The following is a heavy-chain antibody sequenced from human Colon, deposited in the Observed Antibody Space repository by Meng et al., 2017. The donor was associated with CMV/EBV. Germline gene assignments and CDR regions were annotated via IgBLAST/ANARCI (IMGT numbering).Heavy chain of an antibody. V-gene: IGHV3-23*03. D-gene: IGHD1-1*01. CDR3: AKDWTQDGLFTFDF. CDR2: IIYQDGRQ. CDR1: GFTFSAFS. J-gene: IGHJ4*02. Sequence: GGSLRLSCSASGFTFSAFSMNWVRQTPSKGLERVSIIYQDGRQFYADSVKGRFTISRDNSRDTVYLQMTDLRADDTATYFCAKDWTQDGLFTFDFWGRGTVVTVSS.